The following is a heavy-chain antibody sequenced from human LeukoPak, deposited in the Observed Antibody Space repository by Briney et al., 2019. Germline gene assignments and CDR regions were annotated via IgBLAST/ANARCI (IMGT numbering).Heavy chain of an antibody. J-gene: IGHJ5*02. Sequence: PGGSLRLSCAASGFTFSDYWMSWVRQAPGKGLEWVANINQGGSEQFYVDSLKGRFTISRDNAKNSLFLQMNGLTVEDTAVYYCAATNWFDPSGQGTLVTVSS. CDR2: INQGGSEQ. CDR1: GFTFSDYW. D-gene: IGHD1-26*01. V-gene: IGHV3-7*01. CDR3: AATNWFDP.